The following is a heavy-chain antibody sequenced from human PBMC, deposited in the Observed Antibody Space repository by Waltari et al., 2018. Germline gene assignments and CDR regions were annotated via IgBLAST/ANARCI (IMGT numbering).Heavy chain of an antibody. J-gene: IGHJ5*02. CDR2: VHGSGRS. CDR1: GDSGSSTYW. D-gene: IGHD2-15*01. V-gene: IGHV4-4*02. CDR3: ARDRGRGLYLDT. Sequence: QLQLQESGPGLVKPSGTLSLTCAVSGDSGSSTYWWSWVRQSPQKGLEWIGQVHGSGRSNYSPSFASRVTVSLDTSNNEFYLKVTAATAADTAVYYCARDRGRGLYLDTWGPGTVVTVSP.